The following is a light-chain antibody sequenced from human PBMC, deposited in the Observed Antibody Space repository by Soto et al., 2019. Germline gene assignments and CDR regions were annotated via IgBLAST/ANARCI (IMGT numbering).Light chain of an antibody. V-gene: IGLV2-14*01. Sequence: QSALTQPVSVSGSPGQSITISCTGTSSDVGVFNYVSWYQHHPGNAPKLIIYAASNRPPGVSNRFSGSKSGNTASLTISGLQAEDEAEYYCSSSTSTTTLLFGGGTKVTVL. CDR2: AAS. CDR1: SSDVGVFNY. CDR3: SSSTSTTTLL. J-gene: IGLJ2*01.